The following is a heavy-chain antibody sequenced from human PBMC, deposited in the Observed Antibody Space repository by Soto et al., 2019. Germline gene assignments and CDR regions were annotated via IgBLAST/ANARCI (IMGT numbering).Heavy chain of an antibody. J-gene: IGHJ6*02. D-gene: IGHD1-26*01. CDR3: ARGPNSGSDYEGRWYYDYYGMDV. CDR1: GGTFSSYA. Sequence: QVQLVQSGAEVKKPGSSVKVSCKASGGTFSSYAISWVRQAPGQGLEWMGGIIPIFGTANYAQMFQGRVTITADESTSTAYMELSSLRSEDTAVYYCARGPNSGSDYEGRWYYDYYGMDVWGQGTTVTVSS. V-gene: IGHV1-69*01. CDR2: IIPIFGTA.